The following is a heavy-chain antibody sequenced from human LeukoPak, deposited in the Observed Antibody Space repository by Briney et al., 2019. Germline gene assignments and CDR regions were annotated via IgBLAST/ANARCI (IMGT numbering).Heavy chain of an antibody. CDR1: RFTFSSFW. Sequence: GGSLRLSCAASRFTFSSFWMSWVRQAPGKGLEWVANMKDGGSETYYVDSAKGRLTISRDNAKNLLYLQMNSLRPEDTAVYYCAKDDDSDPGCFQHWGQGTPVTVSS. V-gene: IGHV3-7*01. D-gene: IGHD3-22*01. J-gene: IGHJ1*01. CDR3: AKDDDSDPGCFQH. CDR2: MKDGGSET.